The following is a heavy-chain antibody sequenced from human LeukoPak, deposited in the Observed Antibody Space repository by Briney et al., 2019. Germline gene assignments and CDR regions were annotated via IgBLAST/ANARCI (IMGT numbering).Heavy chain of an antibody. CDR2: IYYSGST. CDR1: GGSISSYY. D-gene: IGHD5-24*01. J-gene: IGHJ6*03. Sequence: PSETLSLTCTVSGGSISSYYWSWIRQPPGKGLDWIGYIYYSGSTNYNPSLKSRVTISVDTSKNQFSLKLSSVTAADTAVYYCARDRDYYYYMDVWGKGTTVTVSS. CDR3: ARDRDYYYYMDV. V-gene: IGHV4-59*01.